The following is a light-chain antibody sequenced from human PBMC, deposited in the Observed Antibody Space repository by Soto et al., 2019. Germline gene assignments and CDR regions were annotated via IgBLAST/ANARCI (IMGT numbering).Light chain of an antibody. CDR1: SSDVGGYNY. CDR2: DVS. Sequence: QSALTQPASVSGSPGQSITISCTGTSSDVGGYNYVSWYQQHPGKAPKLMIYDVSNPPSGVSNRFSGSKSGNTASLTISGLQAEDEADYYCSSPEVFGGGTKLTVL. J-gene: IGLJ2*01. CDR3: SSPEV. V-gene: IGLV2-14*01.